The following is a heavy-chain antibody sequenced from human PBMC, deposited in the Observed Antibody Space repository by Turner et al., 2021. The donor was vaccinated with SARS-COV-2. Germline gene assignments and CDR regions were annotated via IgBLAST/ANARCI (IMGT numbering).Heavy chain of an antibody. CDR2: IFSNDGK. D-gene: IGHD1-26*01. CDR3: ARIMWWELAYGMDV. CDR1: GFSLSNAKMG. V-gene: IGHV2-26*01. Sequence: QVTLKESGPVLVKPTETLTLTCTVSGFSLSNAKMGASWIRQPPGKAREWLAHIFSNDGKSYSTSLKSRLTRSKDTSKSPVVLTMTNMDPVGAATYYCARIMWWELAYGMDVWGQGTTVTVSS. J-gene: IGHJ6*02.